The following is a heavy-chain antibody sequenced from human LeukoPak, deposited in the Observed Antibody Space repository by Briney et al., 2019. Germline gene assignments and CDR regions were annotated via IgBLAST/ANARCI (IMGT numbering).Heavy chain of an antibody. D-gene: IGHD6-6*01. V-gene: IGHV1-18*01. CDR1: GGTFSSYG. CDR3: ARIITRSSSSLHPDN. CDR2: ISGYNDNR. J-gene: IGHJ4*02. Sequence: GSSVKVSCKASGGTFSSYGISWVRQAPGQGLEWMGWISGYNDNRDYAQKLQGRVSMTTVTSTSTAYMELRSLRSDDTAVYYCARIITRSSSSLHPDNWGQGTLVTVSS.